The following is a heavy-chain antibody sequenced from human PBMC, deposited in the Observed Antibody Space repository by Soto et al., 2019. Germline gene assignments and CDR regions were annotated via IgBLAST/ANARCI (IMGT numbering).Heavy chain of an antibody. J-gene: IGHJ5*02. Sequence: GASVKVSCKASAYAFTSYGFSWVRQAPGQGLEWMGWITAYNGNTKYAQKLQGRVTMTTDTSTSTAYMELRSLRSDDTAVYYCAREGPNHRLSWGQGTLVTVSS. CDR2: ITAYNGNT. D-gene: IGHD3-16*02. V-gene: IGHV1-18*01. CDR3: AREGPNHRLS. CDR1: AYAFTSYG.